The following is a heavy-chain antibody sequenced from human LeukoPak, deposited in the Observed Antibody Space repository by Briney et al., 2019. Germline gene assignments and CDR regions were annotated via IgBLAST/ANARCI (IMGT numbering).Heavy chain of an antibody. CDR2: INHSGST. V-gene: IGHV4-34*01. Sequence: TSETLSLTCAVYGGSFSGYYWSWIRQPPGKGLEWIGEINHSGSTNYNPSLKSRATISVDTSKNQFSLKLSSVTAADTAVYYCARHGRGRAVAGTYDYWGQGTLVTVSS. CDR3: ARHGRGRAVAGTYDY. CDR1: GGSFSGYY. J-gene: IGHJ4*02. D-gene: IGHD6-19*01.